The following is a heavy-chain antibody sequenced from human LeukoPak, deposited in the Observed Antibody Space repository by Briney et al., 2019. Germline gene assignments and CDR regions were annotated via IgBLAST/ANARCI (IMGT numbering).Heavy chain of an antibody. D-gene: IGHD1-26*01. J-gene: IGHJ4*02. CDR3: AKSSTYSGSLIDY. Sequence: GGSLRLSCAASGFTFSSYAMSWVRQAPGKGLEWVSSISGSGGSTYYADSVKGRFTISRDNSKNTLYLQVNSLRAEDTAVYYCAKSSTYSGSLIDYWAREPWSPSPQ. CDR2: ISGSGGST. V-gene: IGHV3-23*01. CDR1: GFTFSSYA.